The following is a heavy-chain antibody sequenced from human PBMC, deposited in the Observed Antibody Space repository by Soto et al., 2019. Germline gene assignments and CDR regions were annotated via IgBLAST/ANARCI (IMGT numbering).Heavy chain of an antibody. CDR2: IIPIFGTA. J-gene: IGHJ4*02. CDR3: ARSLMYYDILTGYPPSFDY. CDR1: GGTFSSYA. Sequence: SVKVSCKASGGTFSSYAISWVRQAPGQGLEWMGGIIPIFGTANYAQKFQGRVTITADESTSTAYMELSSLRSEGTAVYYCARSLMYYDILTGYPPSFDYWGQGTLVTVSS. D-gene: IGHD3-9*01. V-gene: IGHV1-69*13.